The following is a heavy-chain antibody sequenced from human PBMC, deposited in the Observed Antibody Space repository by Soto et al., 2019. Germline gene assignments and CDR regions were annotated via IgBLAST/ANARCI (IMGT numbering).Heavy chain of an antibody. J-gene: IGHJ4*02. Sequence: SETLSLTCTVSGRSISSGGYYWSWIRQHPGKGLEWIGYIYYSGSTYYNPSLKSRVTISVDTSKNQFSLKLSSVTAADTAVYYCARGVRITIFGVVIMRDIDYWGQGTLVTVSS. CDR1: GRSISSGGYY. CDR3: ARGVRITIFGVVIMRDIDY. V-gene: IGHV4-31*03. CDR2: IYYSGST. D-gene: IGHD3-3*01.